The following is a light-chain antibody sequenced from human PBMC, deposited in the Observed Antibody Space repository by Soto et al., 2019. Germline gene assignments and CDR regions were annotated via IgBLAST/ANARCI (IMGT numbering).Light chain of an antibody. V-gene: IGLV1-40*01. CDR1: SSNIGAGYD. CDR2: GNS. Sequence: QSVLTQPPSVSGAPGQRVTISCTGSSSNIGAGYDVHWYQQLPGTAPKLLIYGNSNRPSGVPDRFSGSKSGTSASLAITGLQADDEADYYCQSYDSSLSGSEVFGGGTKVTVL. CDR3: QSYDSSLSGSEV. J-gene: IGLJ2*01.